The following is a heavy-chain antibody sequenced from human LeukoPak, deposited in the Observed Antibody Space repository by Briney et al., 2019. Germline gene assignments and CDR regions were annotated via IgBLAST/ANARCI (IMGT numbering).Heavy chain of an antibody. CDR1: GGSISSGGYY. V-gene: IGHV4-31*03. J-gene: IGHJ4*02. CDR3: ARDTGCSSGWFPFDY. CDR2: IYYSGST. Sequence: SETLSLTCTVSGGSISSGGYYWSWILQHPGKGLEWIWYIYYSGSTYYNPSLKSRVTISVDTSKNQFSLKLSSVTAADTAVYYCARDTGCSSGWFPFDYWGQGTLVTVSS. D-gene: IGHD6-19*01.